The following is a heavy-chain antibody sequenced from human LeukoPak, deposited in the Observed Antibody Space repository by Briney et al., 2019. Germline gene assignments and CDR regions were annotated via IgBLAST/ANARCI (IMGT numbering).Heavy chain of an antibody. D-gene: IGHD3-3*01. CDR1: GFTFSSYA. CDR2: IYSGGST. Sequence: GGSLRLSCAASGFTFSSYAMSWVRQAPGKGLEWVSVIYSGGSTYYADSVKGRFTISRDNSKNTLYLQMNSLRAEDTAVYYCAKDFEWDVWGKGTTVTVSS. J-gene: IGHJ6*04. CDR3: AKDFEWDV. V-gene: IGHV3-23*03.